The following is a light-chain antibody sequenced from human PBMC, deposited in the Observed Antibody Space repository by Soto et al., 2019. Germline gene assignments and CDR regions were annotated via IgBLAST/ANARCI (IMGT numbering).Light chain of an antibody. CDR3: QQRNNWPIT. CDR2: ATS. Sequence: EIVLTQSPATLSLSPGERATLSCRTSQTIRGLLNWYQQRPGQAPRLLIYATSTRATDIPARFSGSGSGTDFILTISSLEPEDFGVYFCQQRNNWPITFGQGTQVDIK. CDR1: QTIRGL. V-gene: IGKV3-11*01. J-gene: IGKJ5*01.